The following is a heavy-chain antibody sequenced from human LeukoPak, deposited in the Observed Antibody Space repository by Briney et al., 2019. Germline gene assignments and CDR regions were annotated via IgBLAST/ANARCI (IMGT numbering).Heavy chain of an antibody. CDR2: IYYSGST. CDR1: GGSISSGGYY. D-gene: IGHD6-19*01. J-gene: IGHJ6*02. CDR3: ASSPTVAEEVYYYGMDV. Sequence: PSETLSLTCTVSGGSISSGGYYWSWIRQHPGKGLEWIGYIYYSGSTYYNPSLKSRVTISVDTSKNQFSLKLSSVTAADTAVYYCASSPTVAEEVYYYGMDVWGQGTTVTVSS. V-gene: IGHV4-31*03.